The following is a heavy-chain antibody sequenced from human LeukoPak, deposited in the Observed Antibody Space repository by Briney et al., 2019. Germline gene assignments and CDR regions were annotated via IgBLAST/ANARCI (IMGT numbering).Heavy chain of an antibody. CDR1: GFTFSSYA. J-gene: IGHJ4*02. CDR2: ISGSGGST. D-gene: IGHD3-22*01. CDR3: ARGQRESSGYYYGSPLPGIDY. Sequence: GGSLRLSCAASGFTFSSYAMSWVRQAPGKGLEWVSAISGSGGSTYYADSVKGRFTISRDNSKNTLYLQMNSLRAEDTAVYYCARGQRESSGYYYGSPLPGIDYWGQGTLVTVSS. V-gene: IGHV3-23*01.